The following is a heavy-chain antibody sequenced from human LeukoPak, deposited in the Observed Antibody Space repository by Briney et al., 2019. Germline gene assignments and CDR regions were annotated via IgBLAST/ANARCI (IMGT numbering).Heavy chain of an antibody. CDR2: INHSGST. J-gene: IGHJ4*02. Sequence: SETLSLTXAVYGGSFSGYYWSWIRQPPGKGLEWIGEINHSGSTNYNPSLKSRVPISVDTSKNQFSLKLSSVTAADTAVYYCARVGYSPGIDYWGQGTLVTVSS. CDR1: GGSFSGYY. D-gene: IGHD5-18*01. CDR3: ARVGYSPGIDY. V-gene: IGHV4-34*01.